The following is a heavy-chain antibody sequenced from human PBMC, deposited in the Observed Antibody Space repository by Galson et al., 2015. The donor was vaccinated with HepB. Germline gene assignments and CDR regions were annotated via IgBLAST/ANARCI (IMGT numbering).Heavy chain of an antibody. CDR3: AGIMTTATTRVYGMDV. CDR2: IIPIFGTA. CDR1: GGTFSSYA. J-gene: IGHJ6*02. V-gene: IGHV1-69*13. D-gene: IGHD4-11*01. Sequence: SVKVSCKASGGTFSSYAISWVRQAPGQGLEWMGGIIPIFGTANYAQKFRGRVTITADESTSTAYMELSSLISEDTAVYYCAGIMTTATTRVYGMDVWGQGTTVTVSS.